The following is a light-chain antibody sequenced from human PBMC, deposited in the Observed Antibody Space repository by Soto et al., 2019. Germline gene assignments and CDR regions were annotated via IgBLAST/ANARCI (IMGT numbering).Light chain of an antibody. J-gene: IGKJ1*01. CDR2: RTS. CDR1: QSVSSSY. Sequence: EIVLTQSPCTLSLSPGERATLSCRASQSVSSSYLAWYQQKPGQAPRLLIYRTSNRATGIPDRFSGSGSGTDFTLTISRLEPEDFAVYWCQQYDSSPRTFGQGTNVDIK. V-gene: IGKV3-20*01. CDR3: QQYDSSPRT.